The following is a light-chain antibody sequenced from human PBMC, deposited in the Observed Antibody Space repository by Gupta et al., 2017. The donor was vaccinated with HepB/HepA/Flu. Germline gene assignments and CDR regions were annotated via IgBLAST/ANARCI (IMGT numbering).Light chain of an antibody. V-gene: IGKV1-39*01. CDR2: AAS. J-gene: IGKJ3*01. CDR3: QQSYSSPFT. CDR1: QSFSSY. Sequence: IQLTQSPSSLSASVGDRVTITCRASQSFSSYLNWYQQKPGKAPRLLIYAASSWESGVPSRFSGSGSGTDFTLTISSLQPEDVATYYCQQSYSSPFTFGPGTKVDIK.